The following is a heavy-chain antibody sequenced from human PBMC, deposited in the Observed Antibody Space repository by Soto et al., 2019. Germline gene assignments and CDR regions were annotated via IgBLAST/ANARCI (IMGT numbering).Heavy chain of an antibody. CDR2: IIPIFGTA. CDR1: GGTFSSYA. D-gene: IGHD2-15*01. V-gene: IGHV1-69*01. Sequence: QVQLVQSGAEVKKPGSSVKVSCKASGGTFSSYAISWVRQAPGQGLEWMGGIIPIFGTANYAQKFQGRVTITADESTSTAYMELSSLRYEDTAVYYCAIRPGGYCSGGSCYNWFDPWGQGTLVPVSS. J-gene: IGHJ5*02. CDR3: AIRPGGYCSGGSCYNWFDP.